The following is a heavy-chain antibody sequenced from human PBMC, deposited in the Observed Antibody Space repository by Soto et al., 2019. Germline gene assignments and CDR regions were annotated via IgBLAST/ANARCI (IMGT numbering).Heavy chain of an antibody. D-gene: IGHD2-21*02. CDR1: EFTFSSYP. CDR2: ITGSGGFT. CDR3: AKARDTVTAYDAYDM. J-gene: IGHJ3*02. V-gene: IGHV3-23*01. Sequence: PGGSLRLSCAASEFTFSSYPMSWVRQAPGKWLEWVSAITGSGGFTNYADSVKGRFTISRDNSKNTLFLQMNSLRAEDTAVYYCAKARDTVTAYDAYDMWGQGXMVTV.